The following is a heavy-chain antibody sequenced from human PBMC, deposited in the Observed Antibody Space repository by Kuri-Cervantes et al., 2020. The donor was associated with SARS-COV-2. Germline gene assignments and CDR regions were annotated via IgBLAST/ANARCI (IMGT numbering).Heavy chain of an antibody. D-gene: IGHD3-22*01. CDR2: ISSSGSTI. J-gene: IGHJ3*02. CDR1: GFTFSDYY. CDR3: ARDDGYYYDSSSSGAFDI. V-gene: IGHV3-11*04. Sequence: GESLKISCAASGFTFSDYYMSWIRQAPGKGLEWVSYISSSGSTIYYADSVKGRFTISRDNAKNSLYLQMNSLRAEDTAVYYCARDDGYYYDSSSSGAFDIWGQGTMVTVSS.